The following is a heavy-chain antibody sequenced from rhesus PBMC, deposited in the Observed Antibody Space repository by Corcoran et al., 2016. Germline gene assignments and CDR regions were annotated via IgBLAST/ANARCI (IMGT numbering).Heavy chain of an antibody. V-gene: IGHV3S42*01. Sequence: EVQLVESGGGLAKPGGSLRLSCAASGFTFSSYWMNWVRQNPGKGLEWIPAINSGGGSTYYADSVEGRVPISRDNSKNSLSLQMNSLRSDDTAVYYCAKDRGYCTGSGCLPVGGFDYWGQGVLVTVSS. D-gene: IGHD2-21*01. J-gene: IGHJ4*01. CDR1: GFTFSSYW. CDR3: AKDRGYCTGSGCLPVGGFDY. CDR2: INSGGGST.